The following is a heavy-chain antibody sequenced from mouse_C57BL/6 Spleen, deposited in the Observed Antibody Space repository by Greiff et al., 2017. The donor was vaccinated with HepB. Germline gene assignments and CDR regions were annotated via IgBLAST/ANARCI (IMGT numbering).Heavy chain of an antibody. V-gene: IGHV2-5*01. D-gene: IGHD2-4*01. Sequence: QVQLKQSGPGLVQPSQSLSITCTVSGFSLTSYGVHWVRQSPGKGLEWLGVIWRGGSTDYYAAFMSRLSITKDNSKSQVFFKMNSLQADDTAIYYCAKRDDYDGYYAMDYWGQGTSVTVSS. CDR1: GFSLTSYG. CDR2: IWRGGST. CDR3: AKRDDYDGYYAMDY. J-gene: IGHJ4*01.